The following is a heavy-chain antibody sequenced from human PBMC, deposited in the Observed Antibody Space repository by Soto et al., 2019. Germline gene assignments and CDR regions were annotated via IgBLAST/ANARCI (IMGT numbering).Heavy chain of an antibody. Sequence: LRLSCVASGFTFDTYALNWVRQAPGKGLEWVSAIGSSGSTYYADSVKGRFTISRDTPKKTLYLQMNSLRVEDTAKYYCARDMHAGFTHYFDPWGQGTLVTVSS. J-gene: IGHJ5*02. CDR3: ARDMHAGFTHYFDP. V-gene: IGHV3-23*01. CDR1: GFTFDTYA. CDR2: IGSSGST. D-gene: IGHD1-26*01.